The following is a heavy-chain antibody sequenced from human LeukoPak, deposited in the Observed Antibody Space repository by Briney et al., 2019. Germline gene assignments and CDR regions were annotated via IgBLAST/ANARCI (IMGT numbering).Heavy chain of an antibody. CDR3: ARDFDWGGFDP. J-gene: IGHJ5*02. CDR1: GYTFTDYN. V-gene: IGHV1-2*02. CDR2: ISPNSGVT. D-gene: IGHD3-9*01. Sequence: ASVKVSCKASGYTFTDYNMYWVRQAPGQGLEWMGWISPNSGVTHYAQKFQGRVTMTRDTSISTVYMELSRLISDDTAVYYCARDFDWGGFDPWGQGTLVTVSS.